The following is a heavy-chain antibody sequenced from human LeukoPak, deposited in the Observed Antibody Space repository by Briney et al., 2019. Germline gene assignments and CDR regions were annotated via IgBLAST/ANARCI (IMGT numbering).Heavy chain of an antibody. V-gene: IGHV4-34*01. CDR2: INHSGST. CDR3: ARPYSSGLYYFDY. CDR1: GGXFSGYY. J-gene: IGHJ4*02. D-gene: IGHD6-19*01. Sequence: SETLSLTCAVYGGXFSGYYWSWIRQPPGKGLEWIGEINHSGSTNYNPSLKSRVTISVDTSKNQFSLKLSSVTAADTAVYYCARPYSSGLYYFDYWGQGTLVTVSS.